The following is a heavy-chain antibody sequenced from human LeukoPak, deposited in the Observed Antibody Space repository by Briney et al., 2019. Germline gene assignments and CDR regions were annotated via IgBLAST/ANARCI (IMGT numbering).Heavy chain of an antibody. V-gene: IGHV4-30-4*01. J-gene: IGHJ4*02. D-gene: IGHD3-16*02. Sequence: SQTLSLTCTVSGGSISSGDYYWSWIRQPPGKGLEWIGYIYYSGSTYYNPSLKSRVTISVDTSKNQFSLKLSSVTAADTAVYYCARVSGGRVIVDYWGQGTLVTVSS. CDR3: ARVSGGRVIVDY. CDR2: IYYSGST. CDR1: GGSISSGDYY.